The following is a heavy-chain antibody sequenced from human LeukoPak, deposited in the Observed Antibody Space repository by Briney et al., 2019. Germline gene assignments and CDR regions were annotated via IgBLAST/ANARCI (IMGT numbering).Heavy chain of an antibody. CDR2: ISAYNGNT. Sequence: ASVKVSCTASGYTFTSYGISWVRQAPGQGLEWMGWISAYNGNTNYAQKFQGRVTITADESTSTAYMELSSLRSEDTAVYYCARGYSYEYYYYGMDVWGQGTTVTVSS. CDR1: GYTFTSYG. V-gene: IGHV1-18*01. CDR3: ARGYSYEYYYYGMDV. D-gene: IGHD5-18*01. J-gene: IGHJ6*02.